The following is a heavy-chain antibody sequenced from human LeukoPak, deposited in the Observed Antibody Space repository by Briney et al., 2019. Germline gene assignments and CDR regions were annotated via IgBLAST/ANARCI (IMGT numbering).Heavy chain of an antibody. CDR3: ARDRYSGSYFDY. D-gene: IGHD1-26*01. CDR1: GFTFSSYA. V-gene: IGHV3-53*01. CDR2: IYSGGST. Sequence: GGSLRLSCAASGFTFSSYAMSWVRQAPGKGLEWVSVIYSGGSTCYADSVKGRFTISRDNSKNTLYLQMNSLRAEDTAVYYCARDRYSGSYFDYWGQGTLVTVSS. J-gene: IGHJ4*02.